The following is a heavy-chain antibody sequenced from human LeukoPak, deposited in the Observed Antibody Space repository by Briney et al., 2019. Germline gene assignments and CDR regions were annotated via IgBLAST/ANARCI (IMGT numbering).Heavy chain of an antibody. D-gene: IGHD3-10*01. J-gene: IGHJ4*02. V-gene: IGHV3-48*03. Sequence: GGSLRLSCAASGFTFSSYEMHWVRQPPGKGLEWVSYISSSDSTTYYADSVKGRFTISRDNSKNTLYLQMNSLRAEDTAVYYCAKVPYYYGSGSYLDYWGQGTLVTVSS. CDR1: GFTFSSYE. CDR2: ISSSDSTT. CDR3: AKVPYYYGSGSYLDY.